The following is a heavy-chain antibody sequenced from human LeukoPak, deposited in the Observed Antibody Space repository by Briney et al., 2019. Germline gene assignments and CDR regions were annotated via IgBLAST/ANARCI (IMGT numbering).Heavy chain of an antibody. CDR1: GYSISSGYY. CDR2: IYHSGST. CDR3: ARDHEVLWFGH. J-gene: IGHJ5*02. Sequence: SETLSLTCTVSGYSISSGYYWGWIRQPPGKGLEWIGSIYHSGSTYYNPSLKSRVTIAVDTSKNQFSLKLSSVTAADTAVYYCARDHEVLWFGHWGQGTLVTVSS. V-gene: IGHV4-38-2*02. D-gene: IGHD4/OR15-4a*01.